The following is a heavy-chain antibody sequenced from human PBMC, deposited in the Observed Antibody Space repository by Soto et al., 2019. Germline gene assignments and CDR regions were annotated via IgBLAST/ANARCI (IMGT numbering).Heavy chain of an antibody. V-gene: IGHV3-23*01. J-gene: IGHJ4*02. CDR2: FRSSGDDGTT. CDR3: AKKVNSGSGCQDVDY. CDR1: GFTFSSYS. D-gene: IGHD3-10*01. Sequence: GGSLRLSCAASGFTFSSYSMSWVRQAPGKGLEWVSGFRSSGDDGTTYYADSVKGRFTISRDNSKNTLFLQKNSLRAEDTAIYYCAKKVNSGSGCQDVDYWGQGTLVTVSS.